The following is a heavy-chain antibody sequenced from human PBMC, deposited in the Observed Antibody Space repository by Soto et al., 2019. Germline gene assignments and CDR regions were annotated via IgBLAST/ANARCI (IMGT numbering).Heavy chain of an antibody. Sequence: QVQLVQSGAEVKKPGASVKVSCKASGYTFSNYAISWVRQAPGQGLEWMGWISAYNGDTNYAHNLQGRLTMTTDTSTSTAYMELSDLISDDTAVYYCARDFPGYRTFGESDFDYWGQGTLVSVSS. CDR1: GYTFSNYA. CDR3: ARDFPGYRTFGESDFDY. J-gene: IGHJ4*02. CDR2: ISAYNGDT. V-gene: IGHV1-18*01. D-gene: IGHD3-10*01.